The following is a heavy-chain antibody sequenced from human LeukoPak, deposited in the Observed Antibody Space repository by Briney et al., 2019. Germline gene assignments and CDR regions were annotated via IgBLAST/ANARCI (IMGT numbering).Heavy chain of an antibody. Sequence: ASVKVSCKASGYTFTSYYMHWVRQAPGQGLEWVGIINPSGGSTSYAQKFQGRVTMTRDTSTSTVYMELSSLRSEDTAVYYCASSPYYYDSSGYYGPYYWGQGTLVTVSS. CDR1: GYTFTSYY. CDR3: ASSPYYYDSSGYYGPYY. D-gene: IGHD3-22*01. CDR2: INPSGGST. V-gene: IGHV1-46*01. J-gene: IGHJ4*02.